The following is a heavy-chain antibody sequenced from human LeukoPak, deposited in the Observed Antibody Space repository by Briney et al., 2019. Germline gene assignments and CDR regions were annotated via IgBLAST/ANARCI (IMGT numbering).Heavy chain of an antibody. V-gene: IGHV3-11*01. CDR2: ISSSGSTI. CDR3: ALHQLWYPLDY. CDR1: GFTVVDYD. Sequence: GRCLRLSLAAAGFTVVDYDVSSIRQPPRGGLEWGSYISSSGSTIYYADSVKGRFTISRDNAQNSMYLQMNSLRAEDTAVYYCALHQLWYPLDYWGQGTLVTVSS. D-gene: IGHD5-18*01. J-gene: IGHJ4*02.